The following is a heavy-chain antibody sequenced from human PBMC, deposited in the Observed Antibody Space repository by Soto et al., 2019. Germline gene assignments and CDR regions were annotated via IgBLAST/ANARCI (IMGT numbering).Heavy chain of an antibody. V-gene: IGHV4-4*02. CDR2: IYHSGST. CDR1: GGSISSSNW. J-gene: IGHJ4*02. D-gene: IGHD5-18*01. CDR3: ARDPRRGKYSYGFFDY. Sequence: TSETLSLTCAVSGGSISSSNWWSWVRQPPGKGLEWIGEIYHSGSTNYNPSLKSRVTISVDKSKNQFSLKLSSVTAADTAVYYCARDPRRGKYSYGFFDYWGQGTLVTVSS.